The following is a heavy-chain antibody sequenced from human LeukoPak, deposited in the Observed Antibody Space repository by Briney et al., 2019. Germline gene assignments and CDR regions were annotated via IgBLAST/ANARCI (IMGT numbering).Heavy chain of an antibody. CDR3: VRVAATAFLDY. D-gene: IGHD2-15*01. Sequence: GGSLRLSCSASGFTFSSYAMHWVRQAAGKGLEYVSAISSNGGSTYYADSVKGRFTISRDNSKNTLYLQMSSLRAEDTAVYYCVRVAATAFLDYWGQGSLVTVSS. V-gene: IGHV3-64D*06. J-gene: IGHJ4*02. CDR2: ISSNGGST. CDR1: GFTFSSYA.